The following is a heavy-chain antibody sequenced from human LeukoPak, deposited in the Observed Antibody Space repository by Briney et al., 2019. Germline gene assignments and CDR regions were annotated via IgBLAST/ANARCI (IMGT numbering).Heavy chain of an antibody. CDR2: IYSGGST. CDR1: GFTVSSNY. CDR3: ARAIAMFRRVNYFDY. V-gene: IGHV3-53*01. J-gene: IGHJ4*02. D-gene: IGHD3-10*01. Sequence: GGSLRLSCAASGFTVSSNYMSWVRQAPGEGLEWVSVIYSGGSTYYADSVKGRFTISRENAKNSLYLQMNSLRAEDTAVYYCARAIAMFRRVNYFDYWGQGTLVAVSS.